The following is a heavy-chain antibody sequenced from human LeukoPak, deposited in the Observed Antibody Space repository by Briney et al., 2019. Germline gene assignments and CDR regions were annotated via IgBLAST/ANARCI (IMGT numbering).Heavy chain of an antibody. CDR3: ARYNPPGIAAAGTFFDY. J-gene: IGHJ4*02. V-gene: IGHV4-59*01. D-gene: IGHD6-13*01. Sequence: SETLSLTCTVSGGSISSYYWSWIRQPPGKGLEWIGYIYYSGSTNYNPSLKSRVTISVDTSKNQFSLKLSSVTAADTAVYYCARYNPPGIAAAGTFFDYWGQGTLVTVSS. CDR1: GGSISSYY. CDR2: IYYSGST.